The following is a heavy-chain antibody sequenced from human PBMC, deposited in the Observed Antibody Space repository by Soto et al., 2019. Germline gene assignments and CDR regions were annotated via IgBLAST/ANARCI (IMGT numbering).Heavy chain of an antibody. J-gene: IGHJ6*02. CDR2: ISSKKNRTSYYI. V-gene: IGHV3-21*06. CDR1: GFSFSSHS. CDR3: ARDPTLRYFASPSYYYGMDV. Sequence: PGGSLRLSCAASGFSFSSHSMNWLRQAPGKGLEWVSSISSKKNRTSYYIHYADSVKGRFTISRDNSENMLFLQMNSLKTEDSAVYFCARDPTLRYFASPSYYYGMDVWGRGTTVTVSS. D-gene: IGHD3-9*01.